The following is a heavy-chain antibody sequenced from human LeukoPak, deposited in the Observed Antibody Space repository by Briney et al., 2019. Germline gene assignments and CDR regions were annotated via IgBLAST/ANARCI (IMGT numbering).Heavy chain of an antibody. D-gene: IGHD6-13*01. CDR3: AREIWYYSQ. V-gene: IGHV1-2*02. CDR2: IYPNNGGT. CDR1: GYTFTDNY. J-gene: IGHJ4*02. Sequence: ASVKVSCKASGYTFTDNYVHWVRQVPGQGLEWMGWIYPNNGGTNYAQKFQGRVTMTRDTSISTAYLDLSGLRSDDTAVYFCAREIWYYSQWGQGTLVIVSS.